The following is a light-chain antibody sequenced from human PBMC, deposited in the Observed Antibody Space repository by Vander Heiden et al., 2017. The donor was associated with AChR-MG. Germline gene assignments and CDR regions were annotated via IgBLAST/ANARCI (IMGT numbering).Light chain of an antibody. J-gene: IGLJ2*01. CDR3: SSYTSSSTVV. Sequence: QSALPQPASVSGSPGQSITISCTGTSSDVGGYNYVSWYQQHPGKAPKLMIYDVSNRPSGVSNRFSGSKSGNTASLTISGLQTEDEAGYYCSSYTSSSTVVFGGGTKL. CDR1: SSDVGGYNY. CDR2: DVS. V-gene: IGLV2-14*01.